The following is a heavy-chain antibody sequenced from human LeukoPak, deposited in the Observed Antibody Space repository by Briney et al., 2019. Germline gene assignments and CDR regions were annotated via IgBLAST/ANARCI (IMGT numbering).Heavy chain of an antibody. CDR2: ISSDGYTI. Sequence: GSLRLSCAASGFTFSSYNMNWVRQAPGKGLEWVSYISSDGYTIFYADSVQGRFTISRDNAKNSLFLQMNSLRAEDTAMYYCARPYCSSTSCPTFDDWGQGTLVTVSS. V-gene: IGHV3-48*01. D-gene: IGHD2-2*01. J-gene: IGHJ4*02. CDR1: GFTFSSYN. CDR3: ARPYCSSTSCPTFDD.